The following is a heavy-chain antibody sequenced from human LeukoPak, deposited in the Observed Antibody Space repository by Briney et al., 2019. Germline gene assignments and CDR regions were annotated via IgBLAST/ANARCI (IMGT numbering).Heavy chain of an antibody. CDR3: ARVYSSSWKGGYFDY. V-gene: IGHV3-21*06. CDR1: GFAFSSYS. J-gene: IGHJ4*02. D-gene: IGHD6-13*01. CDR2: IASNSEYK. Sequence: GGSLRLSCAASGFAFSSYSLNWVRQVPGKGLEWVSCIASNSEYKYYADSVKGRFTISRDSAKNSVYLQMNSLRTDDTAVYYCARVYSSSWKGGYFDYWGQGTLVTVSS.